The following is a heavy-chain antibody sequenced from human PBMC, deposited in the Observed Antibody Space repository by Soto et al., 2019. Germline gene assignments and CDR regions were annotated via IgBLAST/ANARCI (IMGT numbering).Heavy chain of an antibody. D-gene: IGHD3-10*01. CDR3: ARDILSGGAYQDS. Sequence: PGGSLRLSCAASGFTFSTYTMNWVRQAPGKGLEWISSISSGSSYIYYAGSVKGRFTISRDNAKNSLFLQMNSLRADDTAVYYCARDILSGGAYQDSWGKGTKVTVSS. CDR1: GFTFSTYT. V-gene: IGHV3-21*01. J-gene: IGHJ4*02. CDR2: ISSGSSYI.